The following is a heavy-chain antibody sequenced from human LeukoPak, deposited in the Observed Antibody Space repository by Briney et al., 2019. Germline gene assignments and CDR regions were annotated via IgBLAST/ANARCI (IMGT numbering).Heavy chain of an antibody. D-gene: IGHD2-2*01. CDR1: GFTVSSNY. CDR2: IYSGGST. V-gene: IGHV3-53*01. J-gene: IGHJ1*01. Sequence: GGSLRLSCAASGFTVSSNYMSWVRQAPGKGLEWVSVIYSGGSTYYADSVEGRFTISRDNSKNTLYFQMNSLRAEDTAVYYCARAEGSSTWFEHWGQGTLVTVSS. CDR3: ARAEGSSTWFEH.